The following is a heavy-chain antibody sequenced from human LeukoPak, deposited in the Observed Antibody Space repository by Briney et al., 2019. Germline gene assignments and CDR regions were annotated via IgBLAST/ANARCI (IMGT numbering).Heavy chain of an antibody. J-gene: IGHJ4*02. Sequence: SVKVSCKASGGTFSGYAISWVRQAPGQGLEWMGGIIPIFGTANYAQKFQGRVTITADKSTSTAYMELSSLRSEDTAVYYCARVGYCSSTSCQPGDYWGQGTLVNVSS. CDR1: GGTFSGYA. D-gene: IGHD2-2*01. CDR3: ARVGYCSSTSCQPGDY. CDR2: IIPIFGTA. V-gene: IGHV1-69*06.